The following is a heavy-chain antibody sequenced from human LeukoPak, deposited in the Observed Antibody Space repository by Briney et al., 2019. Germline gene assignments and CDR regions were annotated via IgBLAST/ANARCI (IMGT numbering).Heavy chain of an antibody. J-gene: IGHJ4*02. D-gene: IGHD3-10*01. CDR3: ARDPTLWFGEFDY. CDR2: IYYSGST. V-gene: IGHV4-59*01. Sequence: PSETLSLTCTVSGDSISSYYWSWIRQPPGKGLEWIGYIYYSGSTNYNPSLKSRVTISVDTSKNQFSLKLSSVTAADTAVYYCARDPTLWFGEFDYWGQGTLVTVSS. CDR1: GDSISSYY.